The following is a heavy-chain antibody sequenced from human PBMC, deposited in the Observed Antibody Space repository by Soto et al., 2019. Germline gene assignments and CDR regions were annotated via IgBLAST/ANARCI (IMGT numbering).Heavy chain of an antibody. CDR1: VGSISSGDYY. CDR2: IYYSGST. CDR3: AIVRSRYGAYYFEY. D-gene: IGHD5-12*01. Sequence: SETLTLTCTFSVGSISSGDYYCSWIRQPPGKGLEWIGYIYYSGSTYYNPSLKSRVTISVDTSKNQFSLKLSSVTAADTAVYYCAIVRSRYGAYYFEYWGQATLVSVSS. J-gene: IGHJ4*02. V-gene: IGHV4-30-4*01.